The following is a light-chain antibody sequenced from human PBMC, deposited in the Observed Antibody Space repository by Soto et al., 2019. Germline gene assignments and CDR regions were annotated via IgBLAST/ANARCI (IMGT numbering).Light chain of an antibody. J-gene: IGKJ1*01. CDR3: QQYSDWPRT. Sequence: EIVLTQSPATLSVSPGERTTLSCRASQSVSSSYLAWYQQKPGQAPRLLIYGASNRATGIPDRFSGSGSGTEFTLTISSLQSEDFAVYYCQQYSDWPRTFGQGTKVDI. V-gene: IGKV3D-15*01. CDR1: QSVSSSY. CDR2: GAS.